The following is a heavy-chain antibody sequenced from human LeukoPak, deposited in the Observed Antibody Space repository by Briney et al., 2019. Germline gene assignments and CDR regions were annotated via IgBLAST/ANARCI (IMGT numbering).Heavy chain of an antibody. D-gene: IGHD1-26*01. CDR1: GGSVRSYW. CDR3: ARQGYTVSYYFLDY. Sequence: PSETLSLTCDVSGGSVRSYWWGWVRQPAAKGLEWLGRIYSTGSTRFNPSLKSRLTLSIDTSTNQFSLKLTSVTAADTAVYFCARQGYTVSYYFLDYWSQGTLVTVSS. J-gene: IGHJ4*02. CDR2: IYSTGST. V-gene: IGHV4-4*07.